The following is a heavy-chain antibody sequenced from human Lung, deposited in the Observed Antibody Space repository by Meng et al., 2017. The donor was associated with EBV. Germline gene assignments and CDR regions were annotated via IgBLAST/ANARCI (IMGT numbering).Heavy chain of an antibody. CDR1: GYSFTHHG. D-gene: IGHD1-26*01. Sequence: QVQLVQSGAEVKKPGASVMVSCKASGYSFTHHGITWVRQAPGQGLEWMGWISGYNGNTHYAQKPQGRVTMTTDTSTSTAYMELRSLRSDDTAVYYCARVEVGITSGDYWGQGTLVTVSS. CDR2: ISGYNGNT. CDR3: ARVEVGITSGDY. V-gene: IGHV1-18*04. J-gene: IGHJ4*02.